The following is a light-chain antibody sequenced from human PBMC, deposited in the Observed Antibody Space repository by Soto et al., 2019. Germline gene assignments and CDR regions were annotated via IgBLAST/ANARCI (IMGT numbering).Light chain of an antibody. V-gene: IGLV2-8*01. Sequence: QSVLTQPPSASGSPGQSITISCTGTSSDVGAYNYVSWYQQHPGKAPKLMIHEVGKRPSGVPDRFSASKSGNTASLTVSGLQAEDEADYYCSSHGSSNNFYVFGTGAKVTVL. CDR2: EVG. J-gene: IGLJ1*01. CDR3: SSHGSSNNFYV. CDR1: SSDVGAYNY.